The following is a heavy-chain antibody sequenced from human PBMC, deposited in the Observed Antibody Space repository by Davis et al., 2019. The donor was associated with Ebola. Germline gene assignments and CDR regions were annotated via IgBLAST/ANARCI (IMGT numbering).Heavy chain of an antibody. CDR1: GFIFRSYV. D-gene: IGHD6-19*01. J-gene: IGHJ4*02. Sequence: SCAASGFIFRSYVMSWVRQPPGKGLEWIGYIYYSGTTNNNPSLKSRVTISIDTSKNEFSLRLSSVTAADTAVYYCARLSSTGHLDYWGQGTLVTVSS. CDR3: ARLSSTGHLDY. CDR2: IYYSGTT. V-gene: IGHV4-59*08.